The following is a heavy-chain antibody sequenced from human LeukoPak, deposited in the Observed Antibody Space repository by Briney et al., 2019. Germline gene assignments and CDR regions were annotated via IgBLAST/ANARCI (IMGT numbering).Heavy chain of an antibody. CDR1: GFTFDDYA. Sequence: GGSLRLSCAASGFTFDDYAMHWVRQPPGKGLEWDSGISWNSGNIGYAGSVKGRFTISRDNAKNSLYLQMNSLRAEDTALYYCAKGPPLRDYGMDVWGQGTTVTVSS. CDR3: AKGPPLRDYGMDV. D-gene: IGHD2-21*02. V-gene: IGHV3-9*01. CDR2: ISWNSGNI. J-gene: IGHJ6*02.